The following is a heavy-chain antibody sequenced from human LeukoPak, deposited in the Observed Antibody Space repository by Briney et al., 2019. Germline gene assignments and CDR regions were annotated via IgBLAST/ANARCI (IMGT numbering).Heavy chain of an antibody. D-gene: IGHD2-2*01. V-gene: IGHV3-23*01. CDR2: INPTAERT. Sequence: PGSSLRLSCTASGFSFSDSGMDWVRHVPGGGLEWVSTINPTAERTFYADSVRGRFTISRDNSKNMVFLQMDSLTVEDTAIYYCARDQPHAASWFDPWGQGTLVTVSS. J-gene: IGHJ5*02. CDR1: GFSFSDSG. CDR3: ARDQPHAASWFDP.